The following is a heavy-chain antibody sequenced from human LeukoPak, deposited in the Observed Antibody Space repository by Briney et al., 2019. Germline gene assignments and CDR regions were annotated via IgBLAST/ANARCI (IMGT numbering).Heavy chain of an antibody. D-gene: IGHD6-25*01. CDR1: GFTVSNNY. V-gene: IGHV3-66*04. Sequence: GGSLRLSCAASGFTVSNNYMSWVRQAPGKGLEWVSVIYSGGYTYYADSVKGRFTISRDNSKNTLYLQMNSLRAEDTAVYYCTKRPFSGYFENWGQGTLVTVSS. CDR2: IYSGGYT. CDR3: TKRPFSGYFEN. J-gene: IGHJ4*02.